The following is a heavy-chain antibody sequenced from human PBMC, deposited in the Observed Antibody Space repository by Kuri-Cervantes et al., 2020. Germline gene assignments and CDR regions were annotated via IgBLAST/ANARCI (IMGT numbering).Heavy chain of an antibody. V-gene: IGHV4-39*02. J-gene: IGHJ3*02. D-gene: IGHD5-18*01. Sequence: SETLSLTCTVSGGSISSGSYYWSWIRQPAGKGLEWIGNIYYSGSTYYNPSLKSRVTISVDTSKNQFSLKLGSVTAADTAVYYCARDPSFSRGYSYGYAFDIWGQGTMVTV. CDR3: ARDPSFSRGYSYGYAFDI. CDR2: IYYSGST. CDR1: GGSISSGSYY.